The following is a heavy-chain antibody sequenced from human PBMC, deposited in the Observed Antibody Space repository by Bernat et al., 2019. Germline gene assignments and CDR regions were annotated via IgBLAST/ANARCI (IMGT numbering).Heavy chain of an antibody. CDR2: ISYDGSNK. CDR3: VSGKTSGWYEGYFQH. D-gene: IGHD6-19*01. Sequence: QVQLVESGGGVVQPGRSLRLSCAASGFTFSSYAMHWVRQAPGKGLEWVAVISYDGSNKYYADSVKGRFTISRDNSKNTLYLQMNSLRAEDTAVYYCVSGKTSGWYEGYFQHWGQGTLVTVSS. J-gene: IGHJ1*01. CDR1: GFTFSSYA. V-gene: IGHV3-30-3*01.